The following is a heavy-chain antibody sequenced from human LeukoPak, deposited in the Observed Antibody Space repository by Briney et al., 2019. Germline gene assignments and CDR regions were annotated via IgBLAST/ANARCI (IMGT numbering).Heavy chain of an antibody. CDR2: IYWDDDK. D-gene: IGHD2-21*02. Sequence: SGPTLVNPTQTLTLTFTFSGFSLSTSGVDVGWIRQPPGKALEWLALIYWDDDKRYSPSLKSRLTITKDTSKNQVVPTMPNMDPVDTATYYCALTGGDLGDYYYGMDVWGQGTTVTVSS. V-gene: IGHV2-5*02. CDR1: GFSLSTSGVD. J-gene: IGHJ6*02. CDR3: ALTGGDLGDYYYGMDV.